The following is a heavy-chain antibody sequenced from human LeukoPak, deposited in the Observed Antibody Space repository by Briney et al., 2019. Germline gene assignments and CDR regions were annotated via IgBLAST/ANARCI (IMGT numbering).Heavy chain of an antibody. Sequence: PSETLSLTCTVSGGSISIYYWSWIRQPPGKGLEWIGYIYYSGSTNYNPSLKSRVTISVDTSKNQFSLKLSSVTAADTAVYYCARQALAAAGWFDPWGQGTLVTVSS. V-gene: IGHV4-59*08. CDR3: ARQALAAAGWFDP. J-gene: IGHJ5*02. CDR2: IYYSGST. D-gene: IGHD6-25*01. CDR1: GGSISIYY.